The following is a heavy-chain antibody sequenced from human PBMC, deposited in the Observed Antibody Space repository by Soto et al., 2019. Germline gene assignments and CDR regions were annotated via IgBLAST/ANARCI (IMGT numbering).Heavy chain of an antibody. J-gene: IGHJ4*02. Sequence: GGSLRLSCAASGFTFSSYAMSWVRQAPGKGLEWVSAISGSGGSTYYADSVKGRFTISRDNSKNTLYLQMNSLRAEDTAVYYCAKGKFLRRIISSGWSDYFDYWGQGTLVTVSS. CDR3: AKGKFLRRIISSGWSDYFDY. CDR1: GFTFSSYA. V-gene: IGHV3-23*01. CDR2: ISGSGGST. D-gene: IGHD6-19*01.